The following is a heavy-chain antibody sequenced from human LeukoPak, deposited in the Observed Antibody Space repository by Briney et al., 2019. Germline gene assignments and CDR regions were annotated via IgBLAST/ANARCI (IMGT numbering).Heavy chain of an antibody. D-gene: IGHD3-22*01. CDR3: ARGDDSGYYDYFDY. CDR2: IYTGGNT. V-gene: IGHV3-53*01. CDR1: GFTVDSNY. J-gene: IGHJ4*02. Sequence: GGSLRLSCAASGFTVDSNYLSWVRQAPGKGLEWVSTIYTGGNTYYAASVKGRFTISRDFSKSTVFLHMNSLRAEDTAMYYCARGDDSGYYDYFDYWGQGALVTVSS.